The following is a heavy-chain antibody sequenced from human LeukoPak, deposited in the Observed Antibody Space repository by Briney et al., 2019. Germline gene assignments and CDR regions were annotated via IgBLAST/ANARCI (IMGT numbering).Heavy chain of an antibody. Sequence: PSETLSLTCAVYGGSFSGYYWSWIGQPPGKGLEWIGEINHTGSTNYNPSLKSRVTISVDTSKNQFSLKLSSVTAADTAVYYCARVSLFSFDPWGQGTLVTVSS. J-gene: IGHJ5*02. CDR2: INHTGST. CDR1: GGSFSGYY. V-gene: IGHV4-34*01. CDR3: ARVSLFSFDP. D-gene: IGHD2-21*01.